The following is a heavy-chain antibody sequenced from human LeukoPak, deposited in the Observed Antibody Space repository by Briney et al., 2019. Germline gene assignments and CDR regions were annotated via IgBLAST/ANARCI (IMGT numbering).Heavy chain of an antibody. CDR1: GSTFDDYA. Sequence: AGGSLRLSCAASGSTFDDYAMHWVRQAPGKGLEWVSGISWNSGSIGYADSVKGRFTISRDNAKNSLYLQMNSLRAEDMALYYCAKGLEEWLEYYFDYWGQGTLVTVSS. CDR2: ISWNSGSI. CDR3: AKGLEEWLEYYFDY. D-gene: IGHD6-19*01. J-gene: IGHJ4*02. V-gene: IGHV3-9*03.